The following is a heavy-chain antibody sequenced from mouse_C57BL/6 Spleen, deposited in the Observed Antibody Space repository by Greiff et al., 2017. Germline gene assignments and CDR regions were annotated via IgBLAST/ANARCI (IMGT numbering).Heavy chain of an antibody. J-gene: IGHJ4*01. CDR3: ARSDYSNLCYAMDY. CDR1: GYTFTSYW. V-gene: IGHV1-7*01. Sequence: VQVVESGAELAKPGASVKLSCKASGYTFTSYWMHWVKQRPGQGLEWIGYINPSSGYTKYNQKFKDKATLTADKSSSTAYMQLSSLTYEDSAVYYCARSDYSNLCYAMDYWGQGTSVTVSS. CDR2: INPSSGYT. D-gene: IGHD2-5*01.